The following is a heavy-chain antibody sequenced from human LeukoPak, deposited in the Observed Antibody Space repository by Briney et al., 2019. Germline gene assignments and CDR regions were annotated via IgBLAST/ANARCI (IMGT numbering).Heavy chain of an antibody. CDR3: ARARIMITFGVPGDFDP. J-gene: IGHJ5*02. CDR2: IYNSGIT. V-gene: IGHV4-4*07. Sequence: SETLSLTCTVSGGSISSYYWSWIRQPAGKGLEWIGRIYNSGITNYNPSLKSRVTMSMDTSMNQFSLKLRSVTAADTAVYYCARARIMITFGVPGDFDPWGQGTLVTVSS. CDR1: GGSISSYY. D-gene: IGHD3-16*01.